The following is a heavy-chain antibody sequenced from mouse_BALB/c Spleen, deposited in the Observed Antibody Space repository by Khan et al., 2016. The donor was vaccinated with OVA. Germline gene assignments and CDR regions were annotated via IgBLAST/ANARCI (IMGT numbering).Heavy chain of an antibody. CDR3: ARRGYDYGRGSWFTY. Sequence: QVQLKQSGPGLVQPSQSLSITCTVSGFSLTNYSVHWVRQSPGKGLEWLGVIWSAGSTDYNAAFISRLSISKDNSRSPVLFKMNSLQPKDTAIYYCARRGYDYGRGSWFTYWGQGTLVTVSA. V-gene: IGHV2-2*02. CDR1: GFSLTNYS. D-gene: IGHD2-4*01. J-gene: IGHJ3*01. CDR2: IWSAGST.